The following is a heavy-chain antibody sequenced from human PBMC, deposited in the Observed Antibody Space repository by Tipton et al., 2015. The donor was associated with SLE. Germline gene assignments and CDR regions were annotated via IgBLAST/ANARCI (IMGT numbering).Heavy chain of an antibody. D-gene: IGHD3-3*01. CDR2: IDHNGGT. J-gene: IGHJ4*02. CDR1: GGAFGGYY. V-gene: IGHV4-34*01. CDR3: ARDDFWSGYYNRGDY. Sequence: TLSLTCAVYGGAFGGYYWSWFRQPPGKGLVCVGEIDHNGGTNYNPSLKSRVTISVDTSKNQFSLKLSSVTAAETAVYYDARDDFWSGYYNRGDYRGQGTLVHVPP.